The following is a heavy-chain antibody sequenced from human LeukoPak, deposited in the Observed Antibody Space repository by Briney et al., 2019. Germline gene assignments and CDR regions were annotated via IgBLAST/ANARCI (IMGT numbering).Heavy chain of an antibody. V-gene: IGHV4-61*01. CDR2: IYYSGST. CDR3: ARDIVVVPAAHVGGDYYHYGMDV. J-gene: IGHJ6*04. Sequence: SETLSLTCTVSGGSVSSGSYYWSWIRQPPGKGLEWIGYIYYSGSTNYNPSLKSRVTISVDTSKNQFSLKLSSVTAADTAVYYCARDIVVVPAAHVGGDYYHYGMDVWGKGTTVTVSS. CDR1: GGSVSSGSYY. D-gene: IGHD2-2*01.